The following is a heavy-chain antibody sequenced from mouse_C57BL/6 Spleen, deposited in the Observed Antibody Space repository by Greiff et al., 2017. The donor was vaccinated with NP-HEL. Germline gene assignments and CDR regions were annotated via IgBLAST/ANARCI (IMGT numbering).Heavy chain of an antibody. CDR3: ARCQFITTVVANGDYAMDY. CDR2: IGPGSGST. J-gene: IGHJ4*01. CDR1: GYTFTDYY. Sequence: VQLQQSGAELVKPGASVKISCKASGYTFTDYYINWVKQRPGQGLEWIGKIGPGSGSTYYNEKFKGKATLTADKSSSTAYMQLSSLTSEDSAVYFCARCQFITTVVANGDYAMDYWGQGTSVTVSS. V-gene: IGHV1-77*01. D-gene: IGHD1-1*01.